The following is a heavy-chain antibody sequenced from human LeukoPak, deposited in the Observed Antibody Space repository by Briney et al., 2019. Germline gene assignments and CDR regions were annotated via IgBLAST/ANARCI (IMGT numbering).Heavy chain of an antibody. V-gene: IGHV3-9*01. CDR1: GFTFDDYA. CDR3: AKGGIVAGTHRGYFDY. D-gene: IGHD5-12*01. Sequence: GRSLRLSCAASGFTFDDYAMHWVRQAPGKGLEWVSGISWNSGSIGYADSVKGRFTISRDNAKNSLYLQMNSLRVEDTALYYCAKGGIVAGTHRGYFDYWGQGTLVTVSS. J-gene: IGHJ4*02. CDR2: ISWNSGSI.